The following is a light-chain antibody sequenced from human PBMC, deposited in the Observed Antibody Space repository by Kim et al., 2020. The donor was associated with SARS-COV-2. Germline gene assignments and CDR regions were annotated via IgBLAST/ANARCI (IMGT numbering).Light chain of an antibody. Sequence: EIVMTQSPGTLSVSPGERATLSCRASQSIGTHLAWYQHKPGQPPRLLIYGASTRAPGVPGRFSATGSGTDFTLTVSSLQSEDFAVYYCPQYNACPPGDTFGQGTKLEI. CDR1: QSIGTH. V-gene: IGKV3-15*01. CDR2: GAS. CDR3: PQYNACPPGDT. J-gene: IGKJ2*01.